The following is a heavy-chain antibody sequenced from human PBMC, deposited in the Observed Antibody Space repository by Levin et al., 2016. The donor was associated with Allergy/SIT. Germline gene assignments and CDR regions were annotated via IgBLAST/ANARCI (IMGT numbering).Heavy chain of an antibody. Sequence: SETLSLTCTVSGVSVSPYYWNWIRQPPGRPLEWLGYIYYTGATSYNPSLSGRLSMSLDPSTNRFSLTLTSVTDADTAVYYCARGWTRSWFDPWGQGTLVTVSS. D-gene: IGHD3/OR15-3a*01. CDR3: ARGWTRSWFDP. V-gene: IGHV4-59*02. CDR2: IYYTGAT. CDR1: GVSVSPYY. J-gene: IGHJ5*02.